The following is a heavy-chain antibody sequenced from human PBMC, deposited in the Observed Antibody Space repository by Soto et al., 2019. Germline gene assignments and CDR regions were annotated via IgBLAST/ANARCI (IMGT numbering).Heavy chain of an antibody. CDR3: ARGNGANPPGYYYYMDV. V-gene: IGHV3-7*01. CDR1: GFTFSSYW. D-gene: IGHD1-26*01. Sequence: EVQLVESGGGLVQPGGSLRLSCAASGFTFSSYWMSWVRQAPGKGLEWVANIKQGGSEKYYVDSVKGRFTISRDNAKNSMYLQMNSMRAEDTDVYDCARGNGANPPGYYYYMDVWGKGTTVTVSS. CDR2: IKQGGSEK. J-gene: IGHJ6*03.